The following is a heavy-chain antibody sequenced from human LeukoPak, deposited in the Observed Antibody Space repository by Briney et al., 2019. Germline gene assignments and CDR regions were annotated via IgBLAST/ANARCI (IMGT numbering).Heavy chain of an antibody. Sequence: GGSLRLSCAASGFTFSSYAMSWVRQAPGKGLEWVSAISGSGGSTYYADSVKGRFTISRDNAKNSLYLQMNSLRAEDTAVYYCARGGSSWYYFDYWGQGTLVTVSS. J-gene: IGHJ4*02. CDR2: ISGSGGST. CDR3: ARGGSSWYYFDY. V-gene: IGHV3-23*01. D-gene: IGHD6-13*01. CDR1: GFTFSSYA.